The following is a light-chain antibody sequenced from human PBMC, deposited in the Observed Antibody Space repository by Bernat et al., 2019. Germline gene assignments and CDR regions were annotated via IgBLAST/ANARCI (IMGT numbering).Light chain of an antibody. V-gene: IGKV1-5*03. CDR1: QNVNRW. J-gene: IGKJ4*01. CDR2: KAS. Sequence: DIQMTQSPSTLSASVGGSVTITCRASQNVNRWLAWYQQRPGKAPKLLISKASALESGVPSRFTVSGSGTEFTLTINSLQPDDFATYYCQQYTTYPLTFGGRTKVAIE. CDR3: QQYTTYPLT.